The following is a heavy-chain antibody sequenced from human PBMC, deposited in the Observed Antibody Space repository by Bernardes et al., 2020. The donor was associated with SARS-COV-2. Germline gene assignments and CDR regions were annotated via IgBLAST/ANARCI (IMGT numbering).Heavy chain of an antibody. V-gene: IGHV3-53*01. CDR2: IQSGGYT. CDR3: ARGLRWAFDY. D-gene: IGHD4-17*01. J-gene: IGHJ4*02. Sequence: GGSLRLSCAVSGFTVSSKYMNWVRQAPGKGLEWVSVIQSGGYTNYADSVKGRFTVSRDTSENTVSLHMNSLRAEDTAVYYCARGLRWAFDYWGQGTLVSVSS. CDR1: GFTVSSKY.